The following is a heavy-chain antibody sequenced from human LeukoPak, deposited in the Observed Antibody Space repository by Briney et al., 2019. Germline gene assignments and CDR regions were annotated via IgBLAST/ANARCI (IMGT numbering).Heavy chain of an antibody. CDR1: GFTFSSYG. V-gene: IGHV3-33*06. CDR2: IWYDGSNK. Sequence: PGGSLRLSCAASGFTFSSYGMHWVRQAPGKGLEWVAVIWYDGSNKYYADSVKGRFTISRDNSKNTLYLQMNSLRAEDTAVYYCAKDASSLGELWDYWGQGTLVTVSS. J-gene: IGHJ4*02. D-gene: IGHD3-10*01. CDR3: AKDASSLGELWDY.